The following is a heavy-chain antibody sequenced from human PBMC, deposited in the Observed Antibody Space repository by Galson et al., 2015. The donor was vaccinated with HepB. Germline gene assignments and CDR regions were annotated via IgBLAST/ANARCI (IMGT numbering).Heavy chain of an antibody. CDR1: GFTFSSYG. CDR3: ARESDGDYYGMDV. Sequence: SLRLSCAASGFTFSSYGMHWVRQAPGKGLEWVAVIWYDGSNKYYADSVKGRFTISRDNSKNTLYLQMNSLRAEDTAVYYCARESDGDYYGMDVWGQGTTVTVSS. CDR2: IWYDGSNK. D-gene: IGHD2-8*01. V-gene: IGHV3-33*01. J-gene: IGHJ6*02.